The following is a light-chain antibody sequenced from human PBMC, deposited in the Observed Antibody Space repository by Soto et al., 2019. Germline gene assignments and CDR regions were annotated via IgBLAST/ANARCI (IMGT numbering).Light chain of an antibody. V-gene: IGKV3-11*01. J-gene: IGKJ2*01. Sequence: ATPSXXASESVRHYVAWYQQQPAQAPRLLIYDASNRATGIPARFSGGGSGTDSVLTISMLEAEDFAGYFCQHRDNWSYILGQGTKVDIK. CDR3: QHRDNWSYI. CDR2: DAS. CDR1: ESVRHY.